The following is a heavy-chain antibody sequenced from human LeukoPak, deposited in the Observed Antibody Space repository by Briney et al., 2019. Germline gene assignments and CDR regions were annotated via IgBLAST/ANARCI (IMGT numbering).Heavy chain of an antibody. CDR2: ISGSGGST. V-gene: IGHV3-23*01. D-gene: IGHD5-18*01. Sequence: AGGSLRLSCAASGFTFSSYAMSWVRQAPGKGLEWVSAISGSGGSTYYADSVKGRFTISRDNSKNTLYLQMNSLRAEDTAVYYCAKDPRETAIVRYFDYWGQGTLVTVSS. J-gene: IGHJ4*02. CDR3: AKDPRETAIVRYFDY. CDR1: GFTFSSYA.